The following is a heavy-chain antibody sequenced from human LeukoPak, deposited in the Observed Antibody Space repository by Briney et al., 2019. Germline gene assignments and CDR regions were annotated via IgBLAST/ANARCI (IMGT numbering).Heavy chain of an antibody. V-gene: IGHV4-30-2*01. Sequence: PSENLSLTCTVSGGSISSGGYYWSWIRQPPGKGLEWIGYIYHSGSTYYNPSLKSRVTISVDRSKNQFSLKLSSVTAADTAVYYCARVRGYSSSPGGAFDIWGQGTMVTVSS. CDR2: IYHSGST. CDR1: GGSISSGGYY. J-gene: IGHJ3*02. CDR3: ARVRGYSSSPGGAFDI. D-gene: IGHD6-6*01.